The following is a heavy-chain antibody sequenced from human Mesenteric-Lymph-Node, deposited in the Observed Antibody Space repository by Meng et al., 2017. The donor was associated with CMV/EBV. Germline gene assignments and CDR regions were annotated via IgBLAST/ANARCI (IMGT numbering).Heavy chain of an antibody. CDR2: INSNSIYT. CDR3: VKGWVVPGAVGGHFDY. V-gene: IGHV3-21*01. Sequence: GESLKISCAASGFTFTSYSMNWVRQAPGKGLEWVSSINSNSIYTNYADSVKGRFTISRDNAKNTVYLQMKSLRAEDTAIYYCVKGWVVPGAVGGHFDYWGQGTLVTVSS. J-gene: IGHJ4*02. CDR1: GFTFTSYS. D-gene: IGHD2-2*01.